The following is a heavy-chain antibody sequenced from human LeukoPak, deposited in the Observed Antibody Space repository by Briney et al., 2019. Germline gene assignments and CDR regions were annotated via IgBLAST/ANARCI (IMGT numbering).Heavy chain of an antibody. V-gene: IGHV1-46*01. J-gene: IGHJ5*02. Sequence: GPVKVSCKASGYSFTSHYIHWLRQAPGQGLEWMGIINPSGGSTDYAQKFQGRVTMTRDTSTSTVYMELSSLRSEDTAVYYCARDGTMIVEGWFDPWGQGTLVTVSS. CDR2: INPSGGST. CDR1: GYSFTSHY. D-gene: IGHD3-22*01. CDR3: ARDGTMIVEGWFDP.